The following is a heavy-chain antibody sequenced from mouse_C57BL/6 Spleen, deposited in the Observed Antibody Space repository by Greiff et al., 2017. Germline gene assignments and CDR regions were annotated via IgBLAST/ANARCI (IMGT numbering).Heavy chain of an antibody. D-gene: IGHD1-1*01. J-gene: IGHJ2*01. V-gene: IGHV2-5*01. CDR1: GFSLTSYG. Sequence: VQLQQSGPGLVQPSQSLSITCTVSGFSLTSYGVHWVRQSPGKGLEWLGVIWRGGSTDYNAAFMSRLSITKDNSKSQVFFKMNSLQADDTAIYYCAKNYYGSSPNYFDYWGQGTTLTVSS. CDR2: IWRGGST. CDR3: AKNYYGSSPNYFDY.